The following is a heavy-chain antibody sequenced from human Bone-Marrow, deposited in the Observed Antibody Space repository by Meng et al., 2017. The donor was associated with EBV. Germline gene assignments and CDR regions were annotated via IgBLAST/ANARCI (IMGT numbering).Heavy chain of an antibody. D-gene: IGHD1-26*01. CDR1: GGTFSSYA. V-gene: IGHV1-69*01. J-gene: IGHJ4*02. CDR2: IIPIFGTA. Sequence: VPPGQAGAAVKKPGTSVKVSCKASGGTFSSYASSWVRQAPGQGLEWMGGIIPIFGTANYAQKFQGRVTITAGESTSTAYMELSSLRSEDTAVYYCARSPSSHFDYWGQGTLVTVFS. CDR3: ARSPSSHFDY.